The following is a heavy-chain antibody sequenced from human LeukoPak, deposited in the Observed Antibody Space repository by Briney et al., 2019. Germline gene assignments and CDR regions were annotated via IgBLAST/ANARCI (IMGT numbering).Heavy chain of an antibody. CDR2: INPTGGST. D-gene: IGHD1-26*01. J-gene: IGHJ4*02. CDR3: ARDPVGRWSPDLDY. Sequence: ASVKVSCKASGYTFTSYYMHWVRQAPGQGLEWMGLINPTGGSTGYAQKFQGRVTMTRDMSTSTDYMELSSLRSEDTAIYYCARDPVGRWSPDLDYWGQGTLVTVSS. CDR1: GYTFTSYY. V-gene: IGHV1-46*01.